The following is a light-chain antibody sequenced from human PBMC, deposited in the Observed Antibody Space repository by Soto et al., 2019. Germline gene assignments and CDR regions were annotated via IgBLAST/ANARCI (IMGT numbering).Light chain of an antibody. CDR1: QGLVYSDGYTY. V-gene: IGKV2-30*01. Sequence: DVVLTQSPLSLPVTLGQPASISCRSSQGLVYSDGYTYLNWFHQRPGQSPRRLIYRISNRDSGVPDRFSGSGSGTDVTLKISRVEAEDVGVYYCMQGTHWPYTFGQGTKLEIK. CDR3: MQGTHWPYT. J-gene: IGKJ2*01. CDR2: RIS.